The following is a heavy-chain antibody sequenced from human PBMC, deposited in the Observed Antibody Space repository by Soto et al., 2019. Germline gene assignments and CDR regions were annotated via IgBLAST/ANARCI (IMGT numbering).Heavy chain of an antibody. CDR3: AHSSFYYHSSGYSYDY. CDR1: GLSLSTSGVG. V-gene: IGHV2-5*02. D-gene: IGHD3-22*01. J-gene: IGHJ4*02. CDR2: IYWDDVK. Sequence: QITLKESGPTLVKPTETLTLTCSFSGLSLSTSGVGVAWIRQPPGKALEWLALIYWDDVKRYRPSLRSRLTITKDTSKNQVVLTMTNMDPVDTATYYCAHSSFYYHSSGYSYDYWGQGTLVTVSS.